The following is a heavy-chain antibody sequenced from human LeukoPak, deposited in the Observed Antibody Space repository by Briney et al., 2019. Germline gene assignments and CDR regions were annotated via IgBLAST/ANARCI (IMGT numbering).Heavy chain of an antibody. CDR1: GGSFSGYY. V-gene: IGHV4-34*01. J-gene: IGHJ3*02. CDR2: INHSGST. Sequence: SETLSLTCAVYGGSFSGYYWSWIRQPPGKGLEWIGEINHSGSTNYNPSLKSRVTISVDTSMNQFSLKLSSVTAADTAVYYCARRVRGVIKDAFDIWGQGTMVTVSS. D-gene: IGHD3-10*01. CDR3: ARRVRGVIKDAFDI.